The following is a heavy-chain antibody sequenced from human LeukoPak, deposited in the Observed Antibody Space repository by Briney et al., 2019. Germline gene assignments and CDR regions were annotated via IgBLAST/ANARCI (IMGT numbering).Heavy chain of an antibody. V-gene: IGHV3-74*01. CDR1: GFTFSSYW. J-gene: IGHJ4*02. CDR3: ARDYYDSSGYYALGY. CDR2: INSDGSST. Sequence: PGGSLRLSCAASGFTFSSYWMHWVRQAPGKGLVWVSRINSDGSSTSYADSVKGRFTISRDNAKNTLYLQMNSLRAEDTAVYYCARDYYDSSGYYALGYWGQGTLVTVSS. D-gene: IGHD3-22*01.